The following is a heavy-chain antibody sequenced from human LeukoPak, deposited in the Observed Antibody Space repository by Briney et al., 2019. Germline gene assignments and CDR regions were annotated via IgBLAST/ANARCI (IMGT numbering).Heavy chain of an antibody. Sequence: SETLSLTCTVSGGSISSGDYYWSWLRQPPGKGLEWIGYIYYSGSTYYNPSLKSRVTISVDTSKNQFSLKLSSVTAADTAVYYCARGDYYDSSGYSWGQGTLVTVSS. CDR1: GGSISSGDYY. CDR2: IYYSGST. CDR3: ARGDYYDSSGYS. V-gene: IGHV4-30-4*01. J-gene: IGHJ5*02. D-gene: IGHD3-22*01.